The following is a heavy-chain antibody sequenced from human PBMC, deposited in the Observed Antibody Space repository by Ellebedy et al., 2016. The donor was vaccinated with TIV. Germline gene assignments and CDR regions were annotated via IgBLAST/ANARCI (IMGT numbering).Heavy chain of an antibody. V-gene: IGHV3-23*01. CDR2: ISGSGGST. Sequence: GGSLRLXXAASGFTFSSYAMSWVRQAPGKGLEWVSAISGSGGSTYYADSVKGRFTTSRDNSKNTLYVQMNSLRAEDTAVYYCANDYWDYWGQGTLVTVSS. J-gene: IGHJ4*02. CDR3: ANDYWDY. CDR1: GFTFSSYA.